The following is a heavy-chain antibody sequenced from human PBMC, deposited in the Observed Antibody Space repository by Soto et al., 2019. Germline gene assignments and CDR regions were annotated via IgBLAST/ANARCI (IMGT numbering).Heavy chain of an antibody. CDR3: ASAPGPWAPDY. J-gene: IGHJ4*02. D-gene: IGHD3-16*01. CDR1: GFTFSSYE. Sequence: AGGSLRLSCAASGFTFSSYEMNWVRQAPGKGLEWVSYISSSGSTIYYADSVKGRFTISRDNAKNSLYLQMNSLRAEDTAVYYCASAPGPWAPDYWGQGTLVTVSS. V-gene: IGHV3-48*03. CDR2: ISSSGSTI.